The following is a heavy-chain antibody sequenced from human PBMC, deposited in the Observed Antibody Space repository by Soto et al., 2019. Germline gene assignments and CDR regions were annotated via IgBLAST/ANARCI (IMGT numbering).Heavy chain of an antibody. CDR2: ISWDVGST. D-gene: IGHD6-19*01. V-gene: IGHV3-43*01. Sequence: GGSLRLSCAASGFTFDDYTMHWVRQAPGKGLEWVSLISWDVGSTYYADSVKGRFTISRDNSKNSLYLQMNSLRTEDTALYYCAKGNEGGWYGWEDYFDYWGQGTLVTVSS. J-gene: IGHJ4*02. CDR3: AKGNEGGWYGWEDYFDY. CDR1: GFTFDDYT.